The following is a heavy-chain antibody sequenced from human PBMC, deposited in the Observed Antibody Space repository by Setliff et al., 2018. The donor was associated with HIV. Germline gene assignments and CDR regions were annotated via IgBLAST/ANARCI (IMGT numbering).Heavy chain of an antibody. CDR2: SIPIFGTA. J-gene: IGHJ3*02. Sequence: SVKVSCKASGGTFSSYAISWVRQAPGQGLEWMGGSIPIFGTANSAQKFQGRVTITTDESTSTAYMELSSLRSEDTAVYYCATAPDSSSWYGRAFDIWGQGTMVTVSS. CDR1: GGTFSSYA. V-gene: IGHV1-69*05. CDR3: ATAPDSSSWYGRAFDI. D-gene: IGHD6-13*01.